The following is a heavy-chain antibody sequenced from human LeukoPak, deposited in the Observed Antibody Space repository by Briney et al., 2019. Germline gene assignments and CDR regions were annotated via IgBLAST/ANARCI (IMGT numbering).Heavy chain of an antibody. V-gene: IGHV4-61*02. CDR2: IYTSGST. CDR1: GGSISSGSYY. D-gene: IGHD1-1*01. Sequence: SETLSLTCTVSGGSISSGSYYWSWIRQPAGKGLEWIGRIYTSGSTNYNPSLKSRVTISVDTSKNQFSLKLSSVTAADTAVYYCARDKSRNWNLGWFDPWGQGTLVTVSS. J-gene: IGHJ5*02. CDR3: ARDKSRNWNLGWFDP.